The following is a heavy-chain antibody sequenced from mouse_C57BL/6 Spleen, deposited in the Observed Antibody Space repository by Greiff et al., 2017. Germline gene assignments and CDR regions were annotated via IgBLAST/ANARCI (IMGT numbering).Heavy chain of an antibody. D-gene: IGHD2-1*01. CDR3: TSDPHYGNYEDYWYFDV. CDR1: GFTIKDDY. J-gene: IGHJ1*03. Sequence: EVQLQQSGAELVRPGASVKLSCTASGFTIKDDYMHWVKQRPEQGLEWIGWIDPENGDTEYASKFQGKATITADTSSNTAYLQLSSLTSEDTAVYYCTSDPHYGNYEDYWYFDVWGTGTTVTVSS. CDR2: IDPENGDT. V-gene: IGHV14-4*01.